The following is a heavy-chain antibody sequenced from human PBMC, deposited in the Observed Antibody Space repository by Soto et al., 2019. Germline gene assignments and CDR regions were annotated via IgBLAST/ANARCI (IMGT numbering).Heavy chain of an antibody. Sequence: GGSLRLSCAASGFTFSSYGMHWVRQAPGKGLEWVAVIWYDGSNKYYADSVKGRFTISRDNSKNTLYLQMNSLRAEDTAVYYCARDAAGVVVTAILFDYWGQGTLVTVSS. D-gene: IGHD2-21*02. V-gene: IGHV3-33*01. CDR2: IWYDGSNK. CDR3: ARDAAGVVVTAILFDY. J-gene: IGHJ4*02. CDR1: GFTFSSYG.